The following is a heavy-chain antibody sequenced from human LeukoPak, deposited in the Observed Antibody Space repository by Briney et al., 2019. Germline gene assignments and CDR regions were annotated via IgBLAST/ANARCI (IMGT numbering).Heavy chain of an antibody. Sequence: GGSLRLSCAASGFTFSAFAMTWVRQAPGKGLEWVSTIISDGDNTYSADSVKGRITFSRDNSKNTLSLQLRSLRAEDTAVYYCAKDLSYTSGSSDYWGQGTLVTVSS. J-gene: IGHJ4*02. CDR3: AKDLSYTSGSSDY. CDR2: IISDGDNT. CDR1: GFTFSAFA. D-gene: IGHD6-19*01. V-gene: IGHV3-23*01.